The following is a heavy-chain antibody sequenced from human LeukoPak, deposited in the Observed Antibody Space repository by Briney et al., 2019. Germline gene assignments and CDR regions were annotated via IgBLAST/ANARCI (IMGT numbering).Heavy chain of an antibody. V-gene: IGHV1-18*01. CDR1: GYSFPSYG. CDR2: ISVYNGHT. CDR3: ARIAVVVPTGIVGSYFNYMDV. D-gene: IGHD2-2*01. J-gene: IGHJ6*03. Sequence: ASVKVSCKASGYSFPSYGITWVRQAPGQGLEWMGTISVYNGHTTYAQNFQGRVTMTTETSTSTAYLEVRSLRSDDTARYYCARIAVVVPTGIVGSYFNYMDVWGKGTTVTVSS.